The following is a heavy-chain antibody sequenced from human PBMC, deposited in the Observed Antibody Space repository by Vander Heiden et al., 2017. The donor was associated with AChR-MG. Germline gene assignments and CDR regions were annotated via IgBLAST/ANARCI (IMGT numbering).Heavy chain of an antibody. Sequence: QVQLVQSGAEVKKPGASVKVSCKASGYTFTSYYMHWVRQAPGQGLEWMGIINPSGGSTSYAQKFQGRVTMTRDTSTSTVYMELSSLRSEDTAVYYCASSSRYYYYYYGMDVWGQGTTVTVSS. J-gene: IGHJ6*02. CDR2: INPSGGST. V-gene: IGHV1-46*03. D-gene: IGHD6-13*01. CDR1: GYTFTSYY. CDR3: ASSSRYYYYYYGMDV.